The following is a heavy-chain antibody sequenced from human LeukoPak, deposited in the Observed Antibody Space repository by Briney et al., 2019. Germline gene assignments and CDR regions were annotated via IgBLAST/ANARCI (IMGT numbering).Heavy chain of an antibody. J-gene: IGHJ4*02. V-gene: IGHV3-64*01. D-gene: IGHD6-19*01. Sequence: GGSLRLSCAASGFTFSSYAMHWVRQAPGKGLEYVSAISSNGGSTYYANSVKGRFTISRDNSKNTLYLQMNSLRAEDTAVYYCAKDRVAVAGTLWGQGTLVTVSS. CDR1: GFTFSSYA. CDR3: AKDRVAVAGTL. CDR2: ISSNGGST.